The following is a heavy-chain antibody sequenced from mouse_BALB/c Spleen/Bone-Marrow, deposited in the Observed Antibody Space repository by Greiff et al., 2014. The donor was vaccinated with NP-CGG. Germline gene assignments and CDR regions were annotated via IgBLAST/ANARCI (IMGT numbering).Heavy chain of an antibody. CDR2: IAPANGNT. Sequence: VQLQQSGAELVKPGASVKLSCTASGFNIKDAYMHWVKQRPAQGLEWIGRIAPANGNTEYDPKFLDKAIITADTSSNTAYLQLSSLTSEDTAVYYCARSPGEVNYWGQGTLVTVSA. V-gene: IGHV14-3*02. CDR1: GFNIKDAY. CDR3: ARSPGEVNY. D-gene: IGHD1-3*01. J-gene: IGHJ3*01.